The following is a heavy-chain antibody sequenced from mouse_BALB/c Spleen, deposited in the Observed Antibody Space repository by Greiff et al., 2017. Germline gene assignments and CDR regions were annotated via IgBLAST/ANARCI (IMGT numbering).Heavy chain of an antibody. D-gene: IGHD2-10*01. J-gene: IGHJ4*01. CDR2: ISSGSSTI. V-gene: IGHV5-17*02. CDR1: GFTFSSFG. CDR3: ARSYYGNFYAMDY. Sequence: EVQRVESGGGLVKPGGSLKLSCAASGFTFSSFGMHWVRQAPEKGLEWVAYISSGSSTIYYADTVKGRFTISRDNPKNTLFLQMTSLRSEDTAMYYCARSYYGNFYAMDYWGQGTSVTVSS.